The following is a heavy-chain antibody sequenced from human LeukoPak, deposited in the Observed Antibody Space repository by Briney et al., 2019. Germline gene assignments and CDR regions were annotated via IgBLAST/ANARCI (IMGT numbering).Heavy chain of an antibody. CDR2: ISYDGSNK. D-gene: IGHD1-26*01. J-gene: IGHJ4*02. Sequence: PGGSLRLSCAASGFTFSSYGMHWVRQAPGKGLEWVAVISYDGSNKYYADSVKGRFTISRDNSKNTLYLQMNSLRAEDTAVYYCAKVESSGSHYGPFDYWGQGTLVTVSS. CDR3: AKVESSGSHYGPFDY. CDR1: GFTFSSYG. V-gene: IGHV3-30*18.